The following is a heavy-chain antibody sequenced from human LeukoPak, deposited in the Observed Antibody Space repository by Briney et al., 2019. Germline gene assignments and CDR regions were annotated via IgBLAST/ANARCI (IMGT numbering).Heavy chain of an antibody. Sequence: GGSLRLSCEASGFTFGNFDMTWIRQAPGKGLQWVSGITGSSTWTYYAASVKGRFTVSRDNSQNTLHLQMNSLRADDTAVYYCARELVSSGTGYFDLWGRGTLVTVSS. CDR2: ITGSSTWT. CDR1: GFTFGNFD. J-gene: IGHJ2*01. D-gene: IGHD3-10*01. CDR3: ARELVSSGTGYFDL. V-gene: IGHV3-23*01.